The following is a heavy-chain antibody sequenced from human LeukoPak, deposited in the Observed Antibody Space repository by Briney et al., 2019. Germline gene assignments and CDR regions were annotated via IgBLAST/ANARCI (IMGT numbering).Heavy chain of an antibody. CDR2: ISYDGSNK. V-gene: IGHV3-30*18. Sequence: GRSLRLSCGASGFTFSHYAMHWVRQAPGKGLEWVAVISYDGSNKYYADSVKGRFTISRDNSKNTLYLQMNSLRAEDTAVYYCAKDHQWLGRRYYYGMDVWGQGTTVTVSS. CDR3: AKDHQWLGRRYYYGMDV. D-gene: IGHD6-19*01. J-gene: IGHJ6*02. CDR1: GFTFSHYA.